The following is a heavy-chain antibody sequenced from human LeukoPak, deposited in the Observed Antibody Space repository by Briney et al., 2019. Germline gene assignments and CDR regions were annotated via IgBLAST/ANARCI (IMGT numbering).Heavy chain of an antibody. D-gene: IGHD3-3*01. Sequence: PGGSLRLSCAASGFTFSSYNMSWVRQAPGKGLEWVSAISGSGGSTYYADSVKGRFTISRDNSKNTLYLQMNSLRAEDTAVYYCAKEGSYDFWSGYLYYFDYWGQGTLVTVSS. J-gene: IGHJ4*02. CDR2: ISGSGGST. V-gene: IGHV3-23*01. CDR1: GFTFSSYN. CDR3: AKEGSYDFWSGYLYYFDY.